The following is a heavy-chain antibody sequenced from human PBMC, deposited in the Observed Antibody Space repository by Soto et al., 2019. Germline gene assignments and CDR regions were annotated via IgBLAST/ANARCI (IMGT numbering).Heavy chain of an antibody. CDR1: GGTFSSYA. J-gene: IGHJ4*02. V-gene: IGHV1-18*01. CDR2: ISVYNGNT. Sequence: ASVKVSCKASGGTFSSYAISWVRQAPGQGLEWMGWISVYNGNTNYAQKVQGRVTMTTDTSTSTAYMELRSLRSDDTAVYYCARDLPPVDYWGQGTLVTVSS. CDR3: ARDLPPVDY.